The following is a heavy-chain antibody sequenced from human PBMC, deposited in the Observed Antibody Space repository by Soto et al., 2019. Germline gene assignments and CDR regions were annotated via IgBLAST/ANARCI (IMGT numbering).Heavy chain of an antibody. CDR2: IYWNGIE. CDR1: GFSLTTSGEA. J-gene: IGHJ4*02. D-gene: IGHD3-10*01. Sequence: QITLRESGTALVKPTQTLTLTCTFSGFSLTTSGEAVGWLRQPPGKALEWLALIYWNGIERYSPSLKSRLSITKDTSKNHVVLTMANMDPVDTATYYCAHGDPLDFHFWGQGTLVTVSP. V-gene: IGHV2-5*01. CDR3: AHGDPLDFHF.